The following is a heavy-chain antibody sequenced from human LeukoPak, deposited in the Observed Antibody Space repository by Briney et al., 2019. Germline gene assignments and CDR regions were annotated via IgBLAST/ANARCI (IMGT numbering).Heavy chain of an antibody. CDR3: AKGLKTAVGPYMGYHYYMDV. V-gene: IGHV3-23*01. Sequence: GGSLRLSCAASGFTFSKYAMSWVRQAPGKGLEWGSTINDRGTGTYYADSVKGRFTISRDNSKNTLSLQMNSLRAEDTAVYYCAKGLKTAVGPYMGYHYYMDVWGKGTTVTVSS. CDR1: GFTFSKYA. D-gene: IGHD5-18*01. J-gene: IGHJ6*03. CDR2: INDRGTGT.